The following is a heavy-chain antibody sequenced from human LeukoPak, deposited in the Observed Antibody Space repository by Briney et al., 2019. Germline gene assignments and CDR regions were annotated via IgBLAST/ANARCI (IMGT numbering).Heavy chain of an antibody. CDR2: INSDGSST. D-gene: IGHD1-1*01. V-gene: IGHV3-74*01. Sequence: GGSLRLSCAASGFTFSSYWMHWVRQAPGKGLVWVSRINSDGSSTSHADSVKGRFTISRDNAKNTLYLQMNSLRAEDTAVYYCARGGQTTLDLGGYWGQGTLVTVSS. CDR3: ARGGQTTLDLGGY. J-gene: IGHJ4*02. CDR1: GFTFSSYW.